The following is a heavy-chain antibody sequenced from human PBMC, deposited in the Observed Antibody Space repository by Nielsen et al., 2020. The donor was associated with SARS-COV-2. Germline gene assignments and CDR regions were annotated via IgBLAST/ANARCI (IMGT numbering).Heavy chain of an antibody. CDR3: AKDYYGSGSYMDY. CDR1: GFTFSSYW. Sequence: GGSLRLSCAASGFTFSSYWMSWVRQAPGKGLGWVANIKQDGSEKYYVDSVKGRFTISRDNAKNSLYLQMNSLRAEDTALYYCAKDYYGSGSYMDYWGQGTLVTVSS. CDR2: IKQDGSEK. J-gene: IGHJ4*02. V-gene: IGHV3-7*03. D-gene: IGHD3-10*01.